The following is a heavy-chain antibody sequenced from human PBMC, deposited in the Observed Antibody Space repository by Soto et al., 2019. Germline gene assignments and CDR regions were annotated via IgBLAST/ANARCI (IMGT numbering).Heavy chain of an antibody. V-gene: IGHV4-30-4*01. J-gene: IGHJ6*02. CDR1: GVSLNTADTW. D-gene: IGHD1-1*01. Sequence: QVQLQESGSGLVKPSQSLSLTCTVSGVSLNTADTWWSWIRQSPGKGLEFIGYYHSGGSTYYDASFRSRVIISADTSNSQFSLKLSSVTVAATAEYFCVRSRQMESGNEYGLAVWGQGTTVTVSS. CDR3: VRSRQMESGNEYGLAV. CDR2: YHSGGST.